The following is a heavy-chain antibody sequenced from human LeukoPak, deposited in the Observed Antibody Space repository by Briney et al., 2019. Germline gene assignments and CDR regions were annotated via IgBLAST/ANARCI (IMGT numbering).Heavy chain of an antibody. CDR2: IYYSGST. CDR3: ARMGSVTTDY. CDR1: GGSISSSSYY. Sequence: SETLSLTCTVSGGSISSSSYYWGWIRQPPGKGLEWIGSIYYSGSTYYNPSLKSRFTISVDTSKNQFSLKLSSVTAADTAVYYCARMGSVTTDYWGQGTLVTVSS. V-gene: IGHV4-39*01. D-gene: IGHD4-11*01. J-gene: IGHJ4*02.